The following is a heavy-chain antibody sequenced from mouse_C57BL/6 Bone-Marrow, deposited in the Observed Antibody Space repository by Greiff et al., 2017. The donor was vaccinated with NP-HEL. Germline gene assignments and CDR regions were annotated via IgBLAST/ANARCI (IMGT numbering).Heavy chain of an antibody. Sequence: VQLQQSGPELVKPGASVKISCKASGYTFTDYYMNWVKQSHGKSLEWIGDINPNNGGTSYNQKFKGKATLTVDKSSSTAYMELRSLTSEDSAVYYCARHYGNYEDYWGQGTTLTVSS. D-gene: IGHD2-1*01. CDR3: ARHYGNYEDY. CDR2: INPNNGGT. CDR1: GYTFTDYY. J-gene: IGHJ2*01. V-gene: IGHV1-26*01.